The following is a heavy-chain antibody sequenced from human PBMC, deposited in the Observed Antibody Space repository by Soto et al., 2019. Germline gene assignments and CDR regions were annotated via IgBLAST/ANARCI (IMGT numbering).Heavy chain of an antibody. CDR2: IYWDDDK. J-gene: IGHJ5*02. V-gene: IGHV2-5*02. CDR3: AHRRAYCSGGSCYSIWFDP. D-gene: IGHD2-15*01. Sequence: QITLKESGPTLVKPTQTLTLTCTFSGFSLSTSGVGVGWIRQPPGKALEWLALIYWDDDKRYSPSLKSRLTIPNDTSKNPVVLTMPNMDPVDTATYYCAHRRAYCSGGSCYSIWFDPWGQGTLVTVSS. CDR1: GFSLSTSGVG.